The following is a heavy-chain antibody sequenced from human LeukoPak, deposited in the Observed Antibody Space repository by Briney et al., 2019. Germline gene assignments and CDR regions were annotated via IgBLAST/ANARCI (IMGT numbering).Heavy chain of an antibody. J-gene: IGHJ6*02. CDR3: ARSGYSSGWYLNKDYYYYYGMDV. D-gene: IGHD6-19*01. Sequence: PSETLSLTCAVYGGSFSGYYWSWIRQPPGKGLEWIGEINHSGSTNYHPSLKSRVTISVDTSKNQFSLKLSSVTAADTAVHYCARSGYSSGWYLNKDYYYYYGMDVWGQGTTVTVSS. CDR2: INHSGST. CDR1: GGSFSGYY. V-gene: IGHV4-34*01.